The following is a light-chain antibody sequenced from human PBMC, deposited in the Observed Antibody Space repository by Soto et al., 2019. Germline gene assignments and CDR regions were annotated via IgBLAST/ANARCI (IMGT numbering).Light chain of an antibody. Sequence: NLMTQSPSALSASVADRVTITCRASQSISSYLNWYQQKPGKAPKLLIYAASSRQSGVPSRFSGSGSGTDFTLTISRLEPEDFAAYYCQQSDSTPPFTFGGGTKVDI. J-gene: IGKJ4*01. V-gene: IGKV1-39*01. CDR2: AAS. CDR3: QQSDSTPPFT. CDR1: QSISSY.